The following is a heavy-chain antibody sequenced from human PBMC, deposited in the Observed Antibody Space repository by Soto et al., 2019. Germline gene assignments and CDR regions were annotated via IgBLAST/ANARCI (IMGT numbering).Heavy chain of an antibody. CDR1: CGSFIGYY. Sequence: PSETLSLTCAFYCGSFIGYYWSWIRQPPGKGLEWIGEINHSGSTNYNPSLKSRVTISVDTSKNQFSLKLSSVTAADTAVYYCARGEVYGDAYYFDYWGQGTLVTVSS. V-gene: IGHV4-34*01. CDR2: INHSGST. CDR3: ARGEVYGDAYYFDY. J-gene: IGHJ4*02. D-gene: IGHD4-17*01.